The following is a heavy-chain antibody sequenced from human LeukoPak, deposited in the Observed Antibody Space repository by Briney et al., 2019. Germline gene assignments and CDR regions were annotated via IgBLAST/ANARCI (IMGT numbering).Heavy chain of an antibody. J-gene: IGHJ5*02. Sequence: GGSLRLSCAASGFTFSNYAMSWVRQAPGEGLEWVSAITASGSSTYYADSVKGRFTISRDDPKNTLYLQMNSLRAEDTAVYYCANNDYNNPEAWGQGTLVTVSS. V-gene: IGHV3-23*01. CDR2: ITASGSST. D-gene: IGHD4-11*01. CDR3: ANNDYNNPEA. CDR1: GFTFSNYA.